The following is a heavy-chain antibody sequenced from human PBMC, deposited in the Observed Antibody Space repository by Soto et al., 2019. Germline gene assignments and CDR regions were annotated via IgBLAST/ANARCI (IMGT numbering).Heavy chain of an antibody. CDR2: INPSGGST. CDR3: ARANSYGSGSYIPPPDY. Sequence: ASVKVSCKASGYTFTSYYMHWVRQAPGQGLEWMGIINPSGGSTSYAQKFQGRVTMTRDTSTSTVYMELSSLRSEDTAVYYCARANSYGSGSYIPPPDYWGQGTLVTVSS. CDR1: GYTFTSYY. D-gene: IGHD3-10*01. J-gene: IGHJ4*02. V-gene: IGHV1-46*03.